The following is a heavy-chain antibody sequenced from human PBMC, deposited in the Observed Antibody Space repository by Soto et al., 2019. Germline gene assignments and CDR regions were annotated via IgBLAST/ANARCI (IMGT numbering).Heavy chain of an antibody. J-gene: IGHJ4*02. D-gene: IGHD3-3*01. V-gene: IGHV3-30-3*01. Sequence: XESLLLSCAASGFTFSDYTINWVRQAPGKGLEWVAFISSDGSNKYYADSVKGRFTISRGNSKNTLYLQVNSLRAEDTAVYYCARDRKTYYDFWSGYLTGYWGQGTLVTVSS. CDR2: ISSDGSNK. CDR3: ARDRKTYYDFWSGYLTGY. CDR1: GFTFSDYT.